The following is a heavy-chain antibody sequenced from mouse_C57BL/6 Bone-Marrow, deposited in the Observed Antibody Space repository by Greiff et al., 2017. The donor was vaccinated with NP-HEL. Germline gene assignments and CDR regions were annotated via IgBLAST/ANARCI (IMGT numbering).Heavy chain of an antibody. Sequence: VQLRQSGAELVRPGASVTLSCKASGYTFTDYEMHWVKQTPVHGLEWIGAIDPETGGTAYNQKFKGKAILTADKSSSTAYMELRSLTSEDSAVYYCTRGDYDAWFAYWGQGTLVTVSA. D-gene: IGHD2-4*01. CDR3: TRGDYDAWFAY. CDR2: IDPETGGT. V-gene: IGHV1-15*01. CDR1: GYTFTDYE. J-gene: IGHJ3*01.